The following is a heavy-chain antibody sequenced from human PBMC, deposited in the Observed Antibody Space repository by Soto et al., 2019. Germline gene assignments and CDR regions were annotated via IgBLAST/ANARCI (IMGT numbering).Heavy chain of an antibody. CDR2: IYYSGST. CDR1: GGSISSGDYY. V-gene: IGHV4-30-4*01. J-gene: IGHJ4*02. D-gene: IGHD6-19*01. Sequence: SETLSLTCTVSGGSISSGDYYWSWIRQPPGKGLEWIGYIYYSGSTYYNPSLKSRVTISVDTSKNQFSLKLSSVTAADTAVYYCARAQEDSSGWYVSFDYWGQGTLVTVSS. CDR3: ARAQEDSSGWYVSFDY.